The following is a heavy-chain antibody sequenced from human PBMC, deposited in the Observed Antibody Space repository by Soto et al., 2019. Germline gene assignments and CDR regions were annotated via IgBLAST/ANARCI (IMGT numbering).Heavy chain of an antibody. CDR2: IFWDDDK. CDR3: ARILTGTGGHFDS. V-gene: IGHV2-5*02. CDR1: GFSLSTSGVG. J-gene: IGHJ4*02. D-gene: IGHD2-8*02. Sequence: QITLKESGPPVVKPTQTLTLTCSFSGFSLSTSGVGVRWIRQPPEKALEWLALIFWDDDKRYSPSPMSRHTITKDTSKNQVVLTLTNMDPVDTGIYYCARILTGTGGHFDSWGQGALVTVSS.